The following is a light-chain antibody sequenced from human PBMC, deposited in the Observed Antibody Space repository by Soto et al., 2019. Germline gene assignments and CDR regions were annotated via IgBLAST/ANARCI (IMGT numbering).Light chain of an antibody. CDR1: QSVSSY. J-gene: IGKJ3*01. Sequence: EIVLTQSPATLSLSPGERATLSCRASQSVSSYFAWYQQKPGQAPRLLIYDASNRATGIPARFSGSVSGTDFTLTISSLEPEDFAVYYCQQRSNWPPFTFGPGTKVDIK. CDR2: DAS. CDR3: QQRSNWPPFT. V-gene: IGKV3-11*01.